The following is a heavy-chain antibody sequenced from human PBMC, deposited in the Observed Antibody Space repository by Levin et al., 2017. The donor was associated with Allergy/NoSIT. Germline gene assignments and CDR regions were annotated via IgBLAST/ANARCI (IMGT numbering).Heavy chain of an antibody. Sequence: RASVKVSCKASGGTFSSYAISWVRQAPGQGLEWMGGIIPIFGTANYAQKFQGRVTITADKSTSTAYMELSSLRSEDTAVYYCARGATGTMIVDWGQGTLVTVSS. CDR1: GGTFSSYA. CDR2: IIPIFGTA. V-gene: IGHV1-69*06. CDR3: ARGATGTMIVD. J-gene: IGHJ4*02. D-gene: IGHD3-22*01.